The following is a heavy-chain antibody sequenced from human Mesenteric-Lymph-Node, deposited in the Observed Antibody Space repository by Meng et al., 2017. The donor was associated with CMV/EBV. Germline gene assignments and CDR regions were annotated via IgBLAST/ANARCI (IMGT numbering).Heavy chain of an antibody. CDR2: IYYSGGT. CDR1: GGSISSSSYY. V-gene: IGHV4-39*07. D-gene: IGHD1-26*01. Sequence: VSGGSISSSSYYWGWIRQPPGKGLEWIGSIYYSGGTYYNPSLKSRVTISVDTSKNQFSLKLSSVTAADTAVYYCARDFNSGSSSSDYWGQGTLVTVSS. J-gene: IGHJ4*02. CDR3: ARDFNSGSSSSDY.